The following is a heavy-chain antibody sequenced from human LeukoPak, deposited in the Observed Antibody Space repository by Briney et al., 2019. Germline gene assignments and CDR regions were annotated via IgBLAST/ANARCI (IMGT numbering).Heavy chain of an antibody. J-gene: IGHJ4*02. CDR2: INPNSGGT. CDR1: GYTFTGYY. CDR3: ARGEGTYYYDSSGYHDLTGY. Sequence: ASVKVSCKASGYTFTGYYMHWVRQAPGQGLEWMGRINPNSGGTNYAQKFQGRVTMTRDTSISTAYMELSRLRSDDTAVYYCARGEGTYYYDSSGYHDLTGYWGQGTLVTVSS. D-gene: IGHD3-22*01. V-gene: IGHV1-2*06.